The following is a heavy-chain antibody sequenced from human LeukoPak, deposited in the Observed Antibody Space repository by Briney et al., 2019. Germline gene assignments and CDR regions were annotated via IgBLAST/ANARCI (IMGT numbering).Heavy chain of an antibody. CDR2: IYDNGNT. J-gene: IGHJ4*02. V-gene: IGHV4-59*01. CDR3: ARGSNRTSGPGRVIDS. D-gene: IGHD3-10*01. CDR1: GDSRSGYY. Sequence: PSETLSLTCTVSGDSRSGYYWSWIRQAPGKGLEWVGYIYDNGNTNYNRSLKGRLTMSIDTSKHQLSLRLTSVTAADTAVYFCARGSNRTSGPGRVIDSWGQGTLVTVSS.